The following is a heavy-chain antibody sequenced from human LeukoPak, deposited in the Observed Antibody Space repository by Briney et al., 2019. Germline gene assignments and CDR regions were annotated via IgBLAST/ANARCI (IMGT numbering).Heavy chain of an antibody. V-gene: IGHV6-1*01. D-gene: IGHD3-10*01. CDR2: TYYRSKWYN. Sequence: SQTLSLTCAISGDSVSSNSAAWNWIRQSPSRGLEWLGRTYYRSKWYNDYAVSVKSRITINPDTSKNQFSLRLNSVTPEDTAVYYCARDRYYYGSGSSYYFDYWGQGTLVTVSS. J-gene: IGHJ4*02. CDR3: ARDRYYYGSGSSYYFDY. CDR1: GDSVSSNSAA.